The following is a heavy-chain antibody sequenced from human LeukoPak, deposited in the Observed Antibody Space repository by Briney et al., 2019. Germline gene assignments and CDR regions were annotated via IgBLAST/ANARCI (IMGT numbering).Heavy chain of an antibody. D-gene: IGHD2-2*02. V-gene: IGHV1-2*02. J-gene: IGHJ5*02. CDR1: GYTFTGYY. CDR3: ARFQIVVVPAAINWFDP. CDR2: INSNSGGT. Sequence: GASVKVSCKASGYTFTGYYMHWVRQAPGQGLEWMGWINSNSGGTNYAQKFQGRVTMTRDTSISTAYMELSRLRSDDTAVYYCARFQIVVVPAAINWFDPWGQGTLVTVSS.